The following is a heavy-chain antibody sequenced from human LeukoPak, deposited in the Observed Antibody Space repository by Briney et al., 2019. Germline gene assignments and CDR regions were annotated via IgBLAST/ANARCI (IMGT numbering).Heavy chain of an antibody. J-gene: IGHJ6*03. V-gene: IGHV4-34*01. CDR1: GGSFSGYY. CDR3: ARVESYYYYYTDV. Sequence: SETLSLTCAVYGGSFSGYYWSWIRQPPGKGLEWIGEINHSGSTNYNPSLKSQVTISVDTSKNQFFLKLSSVTAADTAVYYCARVESYYYYYTDVRGKGTTVTISS. CDR2: INHSGST.